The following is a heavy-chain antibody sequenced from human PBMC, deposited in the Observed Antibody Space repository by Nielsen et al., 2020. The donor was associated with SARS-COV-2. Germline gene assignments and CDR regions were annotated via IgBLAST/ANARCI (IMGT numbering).Heavy chain of an antibody. V-gene: IGHV4-34*01. CDR3: ARWVLTGDAFDI. D-gene: IGHD3-9*01. CDR1: GGSFSGYY. Sequence: SETLSLTCAVYGGSFSGYYWSWIRQPPGKGLEWIGEINHSGSTNYNPSLKSRVTISVDTSKNQFSLKLSSVTAADTAVYYCARWVLTGDAFDIWGQGTMVTVSS. J-gene: IGHJ3*02. CDR2: INHSGST.